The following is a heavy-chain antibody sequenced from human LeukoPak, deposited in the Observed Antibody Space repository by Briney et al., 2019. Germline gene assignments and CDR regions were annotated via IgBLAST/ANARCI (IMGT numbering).Heavy chain of an antibody. CDR1: GGSFTDYY. V-gene: IGHV3-69-1*01. CDR3: ARDLIVGTTYFDY. Sequence: ETLSLTCAVYGGSFTDYYWTWIRQAPGKGLEWVSYISSSTTIYCADSVKGRFTISRDNAKNSLFLQMTSLRAEDTAMYYCARDLIVGTTYFDYWGQGTLVTVSS. CDR2: ISSSTTI. D-gene: IGHD1-26*01. J-gene: IGHJ4*02.